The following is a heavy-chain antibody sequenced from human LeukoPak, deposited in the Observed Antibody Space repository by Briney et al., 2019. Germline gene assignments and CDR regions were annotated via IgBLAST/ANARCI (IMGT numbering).Heavy chain of an antibody. J-gene: IGHJ6*02. CDR2: FDPEDGET. D-gene: IGHD3-10*01. Sequence: ASVKVSCKVSGYTLTDLSMHWVRQAPGKGLEWLGGFDPEDGETIYAQKFQGRVTLAEDTSTDTAYMGLSSLRSEDTAAYYCATDIPRRVRGVVYSSFGMDVWGQGTTVTVSS. V-gene: IGHV1-24*01. CDR3: ATDIPRRVRGVVYSSFGMDV. CDR1: GYTLTDLS.